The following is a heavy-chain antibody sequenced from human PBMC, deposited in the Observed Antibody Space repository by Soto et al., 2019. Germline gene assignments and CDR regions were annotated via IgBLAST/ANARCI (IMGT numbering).Heavy chain of an antibody. Sequence: SVKVSCKASGFTFSNSAVQWVRQARGQRLEWIGWIVVGSGDTNSAQKFQERVTITRDMSTSTAYIELSSLRSEDTAVYYCAATIIAAVGTGYYYGMDVWGQGTTVTVSS. CDR3: AATIIAAVGTGYYYGMDV. CDR2: IVVGSGDT. V-gene: IGHV1-58*01. J-gene: IGHJ6*02. D-gene: IGHD6-13*01. CDR1: GFTFSNSA.